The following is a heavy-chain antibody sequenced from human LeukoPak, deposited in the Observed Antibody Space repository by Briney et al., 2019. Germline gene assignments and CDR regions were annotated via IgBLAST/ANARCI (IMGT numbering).Heavy chain of an antibody. J-gene: IGHJ4*02. D-gene: IGHD6-19*01. CDR1: GGSISSSSYY. V-gene: IGHV4-39*01. CDR3: ARRVRCQYSSGWPAPYY. CDR2: IYYSGST. Sequence: SETLSLTCTASGGSISSSSYYWGWIRQPPGKGLEWIGSIYYSGSTYYNPSLKSRVTISVDTSKNQFSLKLSSVTAADTAVYYCARRVRCQYSSGWPAPYYWGQGTLVTVSS.